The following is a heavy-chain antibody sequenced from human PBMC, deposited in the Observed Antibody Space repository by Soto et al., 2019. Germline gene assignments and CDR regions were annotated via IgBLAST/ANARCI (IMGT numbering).Heavy chain of an antibody. V-gene: IGHV3-30-3*01. J-gene: IGHJ5*02. CDR1: GFTFSSYA. D-gene: IGHD3-16*02. Sequence: QVQLVESGGGVVQPGRSLRLSCAASGFTFSSYAMHWVRQAPGKGLEWVAVISYDGSNKYYADSVKGRFTISRDNSKNTLYLQMNSLRAEDTAGYYCARDSITFGGVIVIYWFDPWGQGTMVTVSS. CDR2: ISYDGSNK. CDR3: ARDSITFGGVIVIYWFDP.